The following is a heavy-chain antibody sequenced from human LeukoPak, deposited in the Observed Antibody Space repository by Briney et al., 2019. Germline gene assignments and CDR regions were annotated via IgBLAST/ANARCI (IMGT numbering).Heavy chain of an antibody. V-gene: IGHV4-39*07. J-gene: IGHJ3*02. CDR2: IYYSGST. CDR1: GGSISSSSYY. Sequence: PSETLSLTCTVSGGSISSSSYYWGWIRQPPGKGLEWIGSIYYSGSTYYNPSLKSRVTISVDTSKNQFSLKLSSVTAADTAVYYCARGSRITMIVVVTYDAFDIWGQGTMVTVSS. D-gene: IGHD3-22*01. CDR3: ARGSRITMIVVVTYDAFDI.